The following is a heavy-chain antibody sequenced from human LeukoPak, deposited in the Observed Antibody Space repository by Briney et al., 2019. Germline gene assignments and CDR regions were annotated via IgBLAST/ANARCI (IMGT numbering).Heavy chain of an antibody. CDR2: ISAYNGNT. CDR3: ARLGNNWNDGDAFDI. V-gene: IGHV1-18*01. Sequence: ASVKVSCKASGYTFTSYGVSWVRQAPGQGLEWMGWISAYNGNTNYAQKLQGRVTMTTDTSTSTAYMELRSLRSDDTAVYCCARLGNNWNDGDAFDIWGQGTMVTVSS. D-gene: IGHD1-20*01. CDR1: GYTFTSYG. J-gene: IGHJ3*02.